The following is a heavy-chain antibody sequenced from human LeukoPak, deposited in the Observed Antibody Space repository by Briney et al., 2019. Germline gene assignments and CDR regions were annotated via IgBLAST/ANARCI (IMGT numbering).Heavy chain of an antibody. D-gene: IGHD3-16*01. Sequence: KSGGSLRLSCAASGFTFSDYYMSWIRQAPGKGLEWVSYISSSGSTIYYADSVKGRFTISRDNAKNSLYLQMNSLRAEGTAVYYCARGSWVVSSFDYWGQGTLVTVSS. CDR2: ISSSGSTI. J-gene: IGHJ4*02. CDR3: ARGSWVVSSFDY. CDR1: GFTFSDYY. V-gene: IGHV3-11*01.